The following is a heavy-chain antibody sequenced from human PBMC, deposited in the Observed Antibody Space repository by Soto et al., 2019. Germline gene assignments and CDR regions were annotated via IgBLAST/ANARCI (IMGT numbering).Heavy chain of an antibody. CDR1: GGTFNNYA. CDR2: TIPVSGTA. V-gene: IGHV1-69*01. D-gene: IGHD6-13*01. Sequence: QVQLVQSGAEVKKPGSSVKVSCRASGGTFNNYAVTWVRQAPGQGLEWMGGTIPVSGTANYAQQFQGRVRITADESTNTFYMELSSLRSEDTAMYYCASSYGTSWYGDWWGQGTLVTVSS. CDR3: ASSYGTSWYGDW. J-gene: IGHJ4*02.